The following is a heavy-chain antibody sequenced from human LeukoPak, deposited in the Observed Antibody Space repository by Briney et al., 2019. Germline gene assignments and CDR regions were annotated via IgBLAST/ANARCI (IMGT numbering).Heavy chain of an antibody. CDR1: AGPISSSNYY. J-gene: IGHJ4*02. CDR3: ASLPRGGSYLGGFDY. CDR2: IYYSGST. V-gene: IGHV4-39*01. Sequence: SETLSLTCTVSAGPISSSNYYWGWIRQPPGKGLEWIGSIYYSGSTYYNPSLKSRVTISVDTSKNQFSLKLSSVTAADTAMYYCASLPRGGSYLGGFDYWGQGTLVTVSS. D-gene: IGHD1-26*01.